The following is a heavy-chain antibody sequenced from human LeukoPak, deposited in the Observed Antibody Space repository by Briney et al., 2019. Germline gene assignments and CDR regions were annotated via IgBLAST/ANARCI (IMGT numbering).Heavy chain of an antibody. CDR1: GGSINNYY. Sequence: SGTLSLTRTVSGGSINNYYWSWIRQPAGKGLEWIGRIYASGSTSYNPSLKSRVTMSVDTSTNQFSLKLSSVTAADTAVYYCAREESDYWGQGALVTVSS. CDR3: AREESDY. CDR2: IYASGST. V-gene: IGHV4-4*07. J-gene: IGHJ4*02.